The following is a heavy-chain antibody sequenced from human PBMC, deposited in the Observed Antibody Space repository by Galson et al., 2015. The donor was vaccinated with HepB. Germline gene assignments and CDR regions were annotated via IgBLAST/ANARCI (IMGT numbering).Heavy chain of an antibody. D-gene: IGHD3-22*01. CDR2: IYSGGST. J-gene: IGHJ2*01. V-gene: IGHV3-66*01. Sequence: SLRLSCAASGFTVSSNYMSWVRQAPGKGLEWVSVIYSGGSTYYADSVKGRFTISRDNSKNTLYLQMNSLRAEDTAVYYCAKRPEGYYYDSSGNDWYFDLWGRGTLVTVSS. CDR1: GFTVSSNY. CDR3: AKRPEGYYYDSSGNDWYFDL.